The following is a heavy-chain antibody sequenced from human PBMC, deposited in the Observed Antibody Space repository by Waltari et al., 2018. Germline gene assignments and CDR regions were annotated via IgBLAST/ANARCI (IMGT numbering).Heavy chain of an antibody. CDR3: ARDHPPPKQWLVPFDY. D-gene: IGHD6-19*01. CDR2: ISSSSSYI. J-gene: IGHJ4*02. V-gene: IGHV3-21*01. CDR1: GFTFSSYS. Sequence: EVQLVESGGGLVKPGGSLRLSCAASGFTFSSYSMTWVRQAPGKGLEWVSSISSSSSYIYYADSVKGRFTISRDNAKNSLYLQMNSLRAEDTAVYYCARDHPPPKQWLVPFDYWGQGTLVTVSS.